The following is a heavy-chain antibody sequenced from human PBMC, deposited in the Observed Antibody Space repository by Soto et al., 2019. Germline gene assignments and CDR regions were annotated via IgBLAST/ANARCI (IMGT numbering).Heavy chain of an antibody. V-gene: IGHV1-8*01. J-gene: IGHJ4*02. Sequence: AAVKVSCKASGYTFANYDVYWVRQAPGQGLEWLGRMNPQSGRTDYAQKFQGRVTMTTNTSITTAYLELRSLRPEDTAVYYCARSPHDYWGQGSLVTVSS. CDR1: GYTFANYD. CDR2: MNPQSGRT. CDR3: ARSPHDY.